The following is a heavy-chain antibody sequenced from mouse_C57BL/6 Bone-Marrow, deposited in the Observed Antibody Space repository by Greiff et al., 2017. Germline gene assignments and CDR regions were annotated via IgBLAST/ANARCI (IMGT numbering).Heavy chain of an antibody. CDR1: GFTFTDYY. Sequence: EVKLVESGGGLVQPGGSLSLSCAASGFTFTDYYMSWVRQPPGKALEWLGFIRNKANGYTTEYSASVKGRFTISRDNSQSILYLQMNALRAEDSAAYYCASVYSNYVDSAMDYWGQGTSVTVSS. V-gene: IGHV7-3*01. D-gene: IGHD2-5*01. CDR3: ASVYSNYVDSAMDY. J-gene: IGHJ4*01. CDR2: IRNKANGYTT.